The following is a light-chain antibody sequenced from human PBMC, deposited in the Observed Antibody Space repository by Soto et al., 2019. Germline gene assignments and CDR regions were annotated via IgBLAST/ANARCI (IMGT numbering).Light chain of an antibody. V-gene: IGKV3-20*01. CDR3: QQYGSSPPT. Sequence: ETELTQYPGSLPLSQGDRTTLYCRARQSIRRHLAWYQQKPGQGPRLLIYGASSRATGTPGRFSGSGWRTDFTLTISILEPEDFALYCCQQYGSSPPTFGQGTKVDIK. J-gene: IGKJ1*01. CDR1: QSIRRH. CDR2: GAS.